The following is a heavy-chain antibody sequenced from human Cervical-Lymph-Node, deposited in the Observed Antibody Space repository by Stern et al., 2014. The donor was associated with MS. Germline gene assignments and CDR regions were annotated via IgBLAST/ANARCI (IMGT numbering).Heavy chain of an antibody. Sequence: QVQLVQSGAEVKKPESSVKVSCKASGGSFTTFDISWVRQAPGQGLEWLGGIRPMFGMASYAQNFQGRVTFTADESTSTVYMELSSLRTEDTAVYYCARHQGGIAANWGQGSLVTVSS. J-gene: IGHJ4*02. CDR3: ARHQGGIAAN. CDR1: GGSFTTFD. V-gene: IGHV1-69*01. CDR2: IRPMFGMA. D-gene: IGHD6-13*01.